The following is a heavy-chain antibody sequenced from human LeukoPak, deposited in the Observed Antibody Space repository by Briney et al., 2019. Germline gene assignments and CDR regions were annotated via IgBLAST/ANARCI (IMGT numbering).Heavy chain of an antibody. D-gene: IGHD4-11*01. CDR1: GYSISSGYY. V-gene: IGHV4-30-4*08. CDR3: ARVLRTVTLLFDP. CDR2: IYYSGST. J-gene: IGHJ5*02. Sequence: PSETLSLTCPVSGYSISSGYYWGWIRQPPGKGLEWIGYIYYSGSTYYNPSLKSRVTISVDTSKNQFSLKLSSVTAADTAVYYCARVLRTVTLLFDPWGQGTLVTVSS.